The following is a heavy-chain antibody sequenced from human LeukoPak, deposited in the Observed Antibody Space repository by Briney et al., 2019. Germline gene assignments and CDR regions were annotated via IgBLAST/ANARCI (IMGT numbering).Heavy chain of an antibody. D-gene: IGHD3-22*01. J-gene: IGHJ4*02. CDR1: GFTFSNAW. CDR3: TRGYYDSMNY. V-gene: IGHV3-15*01. Sequence: GGSLRLSCAASGFTFSNAWMSLVRQAPGKGLEWVGRIKNKTDGGTTDYAAPVKGRFTISRDDSKNTLYLQMNSLKTEDTAVYYCTRGYYDSMNYWGQGTLVTVSS. CDR2: IKNKTDGGTT.